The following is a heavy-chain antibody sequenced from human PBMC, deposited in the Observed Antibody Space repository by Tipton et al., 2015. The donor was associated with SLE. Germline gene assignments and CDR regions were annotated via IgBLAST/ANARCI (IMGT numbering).Heavy chain of an antibody. J-gene: IGHJ4*02. CDR1: GFTFSSYG. D-gene: IGHD6-19*01. CDR2: ISYDGSNK. V-gene: IGHV3-30*03. Sequence: SLRLSCAASGFTFSSYGMHWVRQAPGKGLEWVAVISYDGSNKYYADSVKGRFTISRDNSKNTLYLQMNSLRAEDTAVYYCARTHSSGWYRGVDYWGQGTLVTVSS. CDR3: ARTHSSGWYRGVDY.